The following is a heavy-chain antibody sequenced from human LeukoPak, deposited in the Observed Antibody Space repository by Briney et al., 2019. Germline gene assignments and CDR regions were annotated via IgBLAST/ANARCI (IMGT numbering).Heavy chain of an antibody. CDR3: ASGRTIFYYYMDV. Sequence: ASVKVSCKISGYTFTGYFMHWVRQAPGQGLEWMGWINPKRGDTNYAQKFQGRVTMTRDTSISTVYMEMSRLRSDDTAIYYCASGRTIFYYYMDVWGKGTTVTISS. J-gene: IGHJ6*03. CDR2: INPKRGDT. V-gene: IGHV1-2*02. D-gene: IGHD3-3*02. CDR1: GYTFTGYF.